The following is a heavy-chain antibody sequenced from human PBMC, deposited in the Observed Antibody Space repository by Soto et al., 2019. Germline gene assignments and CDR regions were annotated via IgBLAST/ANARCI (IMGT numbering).Heavy chain of an antibody. J-gene: IGHJ6*02. Sequence: GGSLRLSCAASGFTFSSYAMSWVRQAPGKGLEWVSAISGSGGSTYYADSVKGRFTISRDNSKNTLYLQMNSLRAEDTAVYYCAKSGLKADDFWSGLAPLYYYYYGMDVWGQGTTVTVSS. CDR3: AKSGLKADDFWSGLAPLYYYYYGMDV. V-gene: IGHV3-23*01. CDR2: ISGSGGST. D-gene: IGHD3-3*01. CDR1: GFTFSSYA.